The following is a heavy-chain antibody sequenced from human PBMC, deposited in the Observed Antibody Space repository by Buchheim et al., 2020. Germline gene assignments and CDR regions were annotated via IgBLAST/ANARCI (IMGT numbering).Heavy chain of an antibody. V-gene: IGHV3-30-3*01. CDR1: GFTFSSYA. Sequence: VQLLESGGGLVQPGGSLRLSCAASGFTFSSYAMHWVRQAPGKGLEWVAVISYDGSNKYYADSVKGRFTISRDNSKNTLYLQMNSLRAEDTAVYYCAREGRVSQLDYYYGMDVWGQGTT. CDR3: AREGRVSQLDYYYGMDV. J-gene: IGHJ6*02. CDR2: ISYDGSNK. D-gene: IGHD6-6*01.